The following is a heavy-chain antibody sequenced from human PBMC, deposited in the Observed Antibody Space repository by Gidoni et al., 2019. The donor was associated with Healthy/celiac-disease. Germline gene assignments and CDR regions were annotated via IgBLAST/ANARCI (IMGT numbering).Heavy chain of an antibody. D-gene: IGHD6-19*01. Sequence: EVQLVESGGGLVKPGRALRLSCTDSGFTFGDYAMRWFRQAPGKGLEWVGFMRSKAYGGTTEYAASVKGRFTISRDDSKSIAYLQMNSLKTEDTAVYYCTSGIAVGDAFDIWGQGTMVTVSS. CDR1: GFTFGDYA. J-gene: IGHJ3*02. V-gene: IGHV3-49*05. CDR3: TSGIAVGDAFDI. CDR2: MRSKAYGGTT.